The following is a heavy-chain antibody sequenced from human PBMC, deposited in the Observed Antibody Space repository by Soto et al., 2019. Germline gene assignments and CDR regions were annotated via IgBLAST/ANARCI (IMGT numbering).Heavy chain of an antibody. Sequence: LRLSCEASGFTFSGYWMSWVRQAPGKGLEWVADIKHDGSVQYYVDSVKGRLTISRDNAKKQLYLQMNGLRAEDTALYYCARAPYSNAWYRFDLWGQGTLVTVSS. J-gene: IGHJ4*02. D-gene: IGHD4-4*01. CDR3: ARAPYSNAWYRFDL. V-gene: IGHV3-7*03. CDR2: IKHDGSVQ. CDR1: GFTFSGYW.